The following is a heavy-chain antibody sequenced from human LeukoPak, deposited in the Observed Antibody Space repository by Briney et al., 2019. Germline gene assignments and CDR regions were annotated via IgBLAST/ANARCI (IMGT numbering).Heavy chain of an antibody. V-gene: IGHV3-74*01. CDR2: INGDGRST. CDR3: AKDMWGWGIAVDIDY. Sequence: GGSLRLSCVASGFTFSRYWMHWVRQAPGKGLVWVSRINGDGRSTNYADSVKGRFTISRDNSKNTLYLQMNSLRAEDTAVYYCAKDMWGWGIAVDIDYWGQGTLVTVSS. J-gene: IGHJ4*02. D-gene: IGHD6-19*01. CDR1: GFTFSRYW.